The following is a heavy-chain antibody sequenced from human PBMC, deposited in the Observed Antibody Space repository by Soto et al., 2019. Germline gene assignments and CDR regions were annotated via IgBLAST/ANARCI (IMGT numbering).Heavy chain of an antibody. CDR3: ARTLNEWLLGLE. CDR1: GYTFSSYG. J-gene: IGHJ4*02. CDR2: ISAYNGNT. V-gene: IGHV1-18*01. Sequence: QVKLVQSGGEVKKPGASVKISWKACGYTFSSYGISSVRKAPGQGLEWMGWISAYNGNTNYAQKFQGRVTMTTDTSTSTAYMELRSLRSDDTAIYYCARTLNEWLLGLEWGQGTLVTVSS. D-gene: IGHD3-3*01.